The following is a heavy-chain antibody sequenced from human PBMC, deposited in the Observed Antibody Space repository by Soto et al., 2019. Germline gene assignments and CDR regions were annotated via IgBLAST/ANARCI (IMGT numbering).Heavy chain of an antibody. CDR2: ISSSGSFM. CDR1: GFSFSSDS. CDR3: ARDPPTGTTLDWVDS. V-gene: IGHV3-21*01. Sequence: PGGSLRLSCAASGFSFSSDSMGWVRQAPGKGLEWVSSISSSGSFMNYADSVKGRFTISRDNAKNSLYLQMSSLKDEDTAVYYCARDPPTGTTLDWVDSWGQGTLVTVSS. J-gene: IGHJ5*01. D-gene: IGHD1-7*01.